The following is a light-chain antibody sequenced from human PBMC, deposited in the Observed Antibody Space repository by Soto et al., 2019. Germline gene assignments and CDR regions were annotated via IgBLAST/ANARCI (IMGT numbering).Light chain of an antibody. CDR1: QSVSTN. CDR2: AAA. Sequence: IEVTQSPATLSVSPGERATLSCRASQSVSTNLAWYQQKPGQAPRLLIFAAAARATGIPDRFSGSGSGTDFTLTISRLEPEDFAVYYCQQYGSAPHTFGGGTKVAIK. J-gene: IGKJ4*01. V-gene: IGKV3-20*01. CDR3: QQYGSAPHT.